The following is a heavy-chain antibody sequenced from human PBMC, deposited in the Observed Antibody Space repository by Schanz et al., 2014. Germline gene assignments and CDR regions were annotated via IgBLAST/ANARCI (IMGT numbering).Heavy chain of an antibody. J-gene: IGHJ4*02. CDR1: GFNFRNYG. D-gene: IGHD3-10*01. CDR2: ATFDGTKK. CDR3: ARGAVGDLHTDY. Sequence: QVQLVESGGGVVQPGRSLRLSCAASGFNFRNYGMHWVRQAPGKGLEWVAGATFDGTKKYYGDSVKGRFTISRDNSNIALSLQINSLRDDDTGLYYGARGAVGDLHTDYWGQGPLVNVSS. V-gene: IGHV3-33*05.